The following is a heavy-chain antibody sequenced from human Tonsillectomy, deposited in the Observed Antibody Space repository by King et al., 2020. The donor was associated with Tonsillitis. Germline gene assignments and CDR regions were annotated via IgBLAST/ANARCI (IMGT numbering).Heavy chain of an antibody. D-gene: IGHD4/OR15-4a*01. CDR1: GGSITANNHN. Sequence: QLQESGPGLVKPSETLSLTCSVSGGSITANNHNWAWIRQPPGKGLEWIATIHHNGNTEYNPSLESRVTISADTSKNQFSLNVNSVTAADTAVYYCGRRAPYVATGHLYFDYWGQGTPVTVSS. CDR2: IHHNGNT. J-gene: IGHJ4*02. CDR3: GRRAPYVATGHLYFDY. V-gene: IGHV4-39*07.